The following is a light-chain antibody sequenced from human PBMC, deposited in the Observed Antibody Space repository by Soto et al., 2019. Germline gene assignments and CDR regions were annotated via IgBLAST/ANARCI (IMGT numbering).Light chain of an antibody. V-gene: IGKV3-20*01. J-gene: IGKJ5*01. CDR2: HAS. Sequence: EIVLTQSPGTLSLSPGERASFSCRASQSVSSSYLAWYQQKPGQAPRLLIFHASNRATGIPDRFSGSESATDFTLTINRLEPADFAVYYCQQYGSSPITFGQGTRLEIK. CDR3: QQYGSSPIT. CDR1: QSVSSSY.